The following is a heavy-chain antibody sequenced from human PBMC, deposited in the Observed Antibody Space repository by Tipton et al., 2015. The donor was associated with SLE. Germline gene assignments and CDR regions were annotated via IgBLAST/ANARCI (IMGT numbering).Heavy chain of an antibody. Sequence: TLSLTCTVSGGSISSGSYYWSWIRQPAGKGLEWIGHIYYSGSTNYNPSLKSRVTISVDTSKNQFSLKLSSVTAADTAVYYCARDRTTVTTLSYFDYWGQGTLVTVSS. V-gene: IGHV4-61*10. D-gene: IGHD4-17*01. CDR2: IYYSGST. J-gene: IGHJ4*02. CDR3: ARDRTTVTTLSYFDY. CDR1: GGSISSGSYY.